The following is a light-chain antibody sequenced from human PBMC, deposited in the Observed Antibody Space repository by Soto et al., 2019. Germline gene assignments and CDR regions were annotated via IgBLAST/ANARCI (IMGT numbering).Light chain of an antibody. CDR1: QSVSSSY. J-gene: IGKJ3*01. CDR2: GAS. Sequence: EIVLTQSPGTLSLSPGERATLSCRASQSVSSSYLAWHQQKPGQAPRLLIYGASSRATGIPDRFSGSGSGTDFTLTISRLEPEDFAVYYCQQYGSSPGFGPGT. CDR3: QQYGSSPG. V-gene: IGKV3-20*01.